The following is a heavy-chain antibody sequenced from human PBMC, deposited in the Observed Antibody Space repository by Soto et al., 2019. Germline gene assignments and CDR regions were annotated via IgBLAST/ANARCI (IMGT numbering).Heavy chain of an antibody. D-gene: IGHD3-3*01. CDR3: GRWSYLDY. CDR2: ISGSDGKT. CDR1: GFSFGSYA. Sequence: GRSLRLSCAASGFSFGSYALSWVRQAPGKGLEWVSTISGSDGKTFYADSVKGRFSISRDTSQSTLYLQMNSLRADDTAMYYCGRWSYLDYWGQGTRVTVSS. V-gene: IGHV3-23*01. J-gene: IGHJ4*02.